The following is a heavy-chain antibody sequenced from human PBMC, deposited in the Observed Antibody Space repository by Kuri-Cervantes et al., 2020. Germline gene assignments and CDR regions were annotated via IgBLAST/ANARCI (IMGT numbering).Heavy chain of an antibody. CDR2: IYSGGST. CDR1: GGSISSSSYY. V-gene: IGHV3-53*01. D-gene: IGHD4-17*01. CDR3: ARLKVGEKYGDYVGWFDP. Sequence: GGSLRLSCTVSGGSISSSSYYWGWIRQPPGKGLEWVSVIYSGGSTYYADSVKGRFTISRDNSKNTLYLQMNSLRAEDTAVYYCARLKVGEKYGDYVGWFDPWGQGTLVTVSS. J-gene: IGHJ5*02.